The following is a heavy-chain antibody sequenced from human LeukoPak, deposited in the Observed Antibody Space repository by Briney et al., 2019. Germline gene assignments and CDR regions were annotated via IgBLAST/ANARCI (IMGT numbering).Heavy chain of an antibody. CDR1: RFAFSRYA. V-gene: IGHV3-30*04. CDR3: ARAPTGMDV. J-gene: IGHJ6*02. CDR2: ISYDGSRK. Sequence: PGRSLRLSCVASRFAFSRYAMHWVRQAPGKGLEWVTAISYDGSRKYYTDSVKGRFSISRDDSKNTLYLEVNSLTIEDTAMYYCARAPTGMDVWGQGTTVIVS.